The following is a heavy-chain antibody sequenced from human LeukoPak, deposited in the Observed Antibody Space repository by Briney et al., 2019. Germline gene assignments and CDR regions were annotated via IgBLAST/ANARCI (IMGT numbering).Heavy chain of an antibody. V-gene: IGHV3-9*01. Sequence: SGKSRSLACAASGFTFDDYAMHWVRQAPGKGLEWVSGISWNSGSIGYGDSVKGRFTISRDNAKNSLYLRMNSLRAEDTALYYCAKGSVADYYFYGMDVWGQGTTVTVSS. D-gene: IGHD6-19*01. CDR1: GFTFDDYA. CDR3: AKGSVADYYFYGMDV. J-gene: IGHJ6*02. CDR2: ISWNSGSI.